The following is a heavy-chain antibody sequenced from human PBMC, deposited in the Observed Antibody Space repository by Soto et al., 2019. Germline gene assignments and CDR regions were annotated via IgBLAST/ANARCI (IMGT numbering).Heavy chain of an antibody. CDR2: IIPIFGTA. CDR1: GGTFSSYA. D-gene: IGHD4-17*01. CDR3: VVLMTTVTPAGY. Sequence: QVQLVQSGAEVKKPGSSVKVSCKASGGTFSSYAISCVRQAPGQGLEWMGGIIPIFGTANYAQKFQDRVTITADESTSTAYMELRSLRSEDTDLYYCVVLMTTVTPAGYWGQGTLVTVSS. J-gene: IGHJ4*02. V-gene: IGHV1-69*12.